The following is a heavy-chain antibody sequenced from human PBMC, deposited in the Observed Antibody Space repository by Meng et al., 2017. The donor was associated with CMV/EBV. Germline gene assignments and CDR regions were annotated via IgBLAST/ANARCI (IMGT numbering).Heavy chain of an antibody. D-gene: IGHD3-10*01. CDR3: ARSAHYYDGSGSNAPEGDV. CDR2: ISSSGSTI. Sequence: SPKISGAASGFTFSDYYMTWIRQAPGKGLEWVSYISSSGSTIYYADSVRGRFTISRDNAKNSLYLQMNSLRAEDTAVYYCARSAHYYDGSGSNAPEGDVWGQGITVTVSS. CDR1: GFTFSDYY. J-gene: IGHJ6*02. V-gene: IGHV3-11*01.